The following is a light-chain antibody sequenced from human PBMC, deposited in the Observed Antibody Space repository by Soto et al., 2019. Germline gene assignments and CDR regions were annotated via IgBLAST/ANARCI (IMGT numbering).Light chain of an antibody. CDR2: GAS. J-gene: IGKJ1*01. Sequence: EIVLPQSPGTLSLSPGERATLYCRASQSVSSVYLDWYQPKPGQAPRRLIYGASSRATGIPDRVSGSGSGRDFSLTISRLEPEEFAVYYCQQYGSSLTWTFGQGTKVQIK. V-gene: IGKV3-20*01. CDR3: QQYGSSLTWT. CDR1: QSVSSVY.